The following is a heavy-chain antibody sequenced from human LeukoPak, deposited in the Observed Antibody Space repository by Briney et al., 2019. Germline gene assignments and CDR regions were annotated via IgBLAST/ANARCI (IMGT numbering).Heavy chain of an antibody. D-gene: IGHD2-15*01. Sequence: PGGSLRLSCAASGFTFSSYAMSWVRQAPGKGLEWVSAISGSGGSTYYADSVKGRFTTSRDNSKNTLYLQMNSLRAEDTAVYYCAKDLGLAAFGSCYSDWGQGTLVTVSS. CDR3: AKDLGLAAFGSCYSD. CDR2: ISGSGGST. J-gene: IGHJ4*02. CDR1: GFTFSSYA. V-gene: IGHV3-23*01.